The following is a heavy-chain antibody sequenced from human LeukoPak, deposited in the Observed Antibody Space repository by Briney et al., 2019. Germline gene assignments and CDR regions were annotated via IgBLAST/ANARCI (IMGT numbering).Heavy chain of an antibody. CDR1: GGTFSSYA. J-gene: IGHJ6*03. CDR3: ARVQLGDYYMDV. Sequence: ASVKVSCKASGGTFSSYAISWVRQAPGQGLEWMGGIIPIFGTANYAQKFQGRVTITTDESTSTAYMELSSLRSEDTAVYYCARVQLGDYYMDVWGKGTTVTVSS. D-gene: IGHD5-18*01. CDR2: IIPIFGTA. V-gene: IGHV1-69*05.